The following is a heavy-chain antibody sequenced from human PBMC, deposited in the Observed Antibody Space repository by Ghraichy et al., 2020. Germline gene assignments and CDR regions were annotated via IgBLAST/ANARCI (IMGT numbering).Heavy chain of an antibody. Sequence: GGSLRLSCAASGFTFSSYAMSWVRQAPGKGLEWVSTISGSGGSTYYADSVKGRFTISRDNSKNMLYLQMNSLRAEDTAVYYCAKTEVADLVYYGMDVWGQGTTVTVSS. V-gene: IGHV3-23*01. CDR2: ISGSGGST. CDR1: GFTFSSYA. J-gene: IGHJ6*02. CDR3: AKTEVADLVYYGMDV. D-gene: IGHD6-13*01.